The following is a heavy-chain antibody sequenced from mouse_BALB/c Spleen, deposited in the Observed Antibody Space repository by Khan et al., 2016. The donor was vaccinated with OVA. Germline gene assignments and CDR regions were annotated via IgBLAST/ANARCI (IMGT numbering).Heavy chain of an antibody. CDR1: GFSLTNYG. CDR3: ARQPYYHYNIMDY. D-gene: IGHD2-10*01. V-gene: IGHV2-6-1*01. CDR2: IWSDGST. Sequence: VQLVESGPGLVAPSQSLSITCAISGFSLTNYGVHWVRQPPGKGLEWLVVIWSDGSTTYNSALKSRLTVTKDNSKSQASLEMNSRQTDDTAMYFCARQPYYHYNIMDYWGQGTSVTVSS. J-gene: IGHJ4*01.